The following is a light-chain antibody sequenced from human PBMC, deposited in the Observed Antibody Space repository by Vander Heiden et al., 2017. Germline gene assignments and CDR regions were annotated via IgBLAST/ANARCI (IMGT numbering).Light chain of an antibody. CDR3: QQTNSDPWT. J-gene: IGKJ1*01. Sequence: DLQMNQSPSSLSASVRDRVTITCRASQSISSYLNWYQQKPGKAPKLLIYTASSLQSGVPSRFSGSGSGTDFTLTISSLQPEDFVTYYCQQTNSDPWTFGQGTKVEIK. CDR1: QSISSY. V-gene: IGKV1-39*01. CDR2: TAS.